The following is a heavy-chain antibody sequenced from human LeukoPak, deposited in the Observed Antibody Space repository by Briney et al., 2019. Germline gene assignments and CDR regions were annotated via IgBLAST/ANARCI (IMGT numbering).Heavy chain of an antibody. Sequence: SETLSLTCSVSGDSISSARNYWGWIRQSPGKGLEWIGEIYHSGSTNYNPSLKSRVAISVDKSKNQFSLKLSSVTAADTAVYYCASAIFGELLNWGQGTLVTVSS. D-gene: IGHD3-10*02. J-gene: IGHJ4*02. V-gene: IGHV4-39*07. CDR2: IYHSGST. CDR3: ASAIFGELLN. CDR1: GDSISSARNY.